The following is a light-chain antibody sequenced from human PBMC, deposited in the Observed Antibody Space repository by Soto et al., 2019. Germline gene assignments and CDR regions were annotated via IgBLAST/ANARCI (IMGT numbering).Light chain of an antibody. V-gene: IGKV3-20*01. J-gene: IGKJ1*01. Sequence: EIVLTQSPGTLSLSPGDRATLSSRASQRVSSNFLAWYQQKPGQAPRLLIYGASIRATGIPDRFSGSGSGTDFTLTIRRLEPEDFAMYFCHQYGSSPRTFGQGTKVEI. CDR3: HQYGSSPRT. CDR1: QRVSSNF. CDR2: GAS.